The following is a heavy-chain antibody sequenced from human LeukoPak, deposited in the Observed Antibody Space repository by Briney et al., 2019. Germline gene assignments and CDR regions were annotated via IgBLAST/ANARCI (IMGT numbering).Heavy chain of an antibody. V-gene: IGHV4-30-2*01. CDR3: ARIPATMNYYDYYMDV. Sequence: SQTLSLTCTVSGGSISSGGYYWSWIRQPPGKGLEWIGYIYHSGSTYYNPSLKSRVTISVDRSKNQFSLKLSSVTAADTAVYYCARIPATMNYYDYYMDVWGKGTPVTVSS. D-gene: IGHD2-2*01. J-gene: IGHJ6*03. CDR1: GGSISSGGYY. CDR2: IYHSGST.